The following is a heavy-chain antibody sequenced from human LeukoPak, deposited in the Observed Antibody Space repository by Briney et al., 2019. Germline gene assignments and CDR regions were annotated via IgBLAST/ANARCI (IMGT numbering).Heavy chain of an antibody. CDR3: ANLGRAEYFQH. J-gene: IGHJ1*01. Sequence: GGSLRLSCAASGFTFSSYGMHWVRQAPGKGLEWVAVISYDGSNKYYADSVKGRFTISRDNSKNTLYLQVNSLRAEDTAVYYCANLGRAEYFQHWGQGTLVTVSS. CDR2: ISYDGSNK. V-gene: IGHV3-30*18. CDR1: GFTFSSYG.